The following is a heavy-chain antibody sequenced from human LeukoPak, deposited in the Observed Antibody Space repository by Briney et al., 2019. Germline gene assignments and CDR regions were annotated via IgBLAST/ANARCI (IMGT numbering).Heavy chain of an antibody. V-gene: IGHV1-8*02. D-gene: IGHD2-15*01. CDR3: ARGLGVAPYYYYGMDV. J-gene: IGHJ6*02. Sequence: ASVKVSCKASGYTFTGYYMHWVRQAPGQGLEWMGWINPNSGNTGYAQKFQGRVTMTRNTSISTAYMELSSLRSEDTAVYYCARGLGVAPYYYYGMDVWGQGTTVTVSS. CDR1: GYTFTGYY. CDR2: INPNSGNT.